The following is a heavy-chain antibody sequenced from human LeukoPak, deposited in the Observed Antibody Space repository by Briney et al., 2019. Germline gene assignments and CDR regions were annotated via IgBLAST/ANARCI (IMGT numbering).Heavy chain of an antibody. V-gene: IGHV4-38-2*02. CDR3: ARLMHQAPSAMVRGVKSY. D-gene: IGHD3-10*01. J-gene: IGHJ4*02. CDR1: GYSISSTYY. Sequence: SETLSLTCTVSGYSISSTYYWGWIRQPPGKGLEWIGEINHSGSTNYNPSLKSRVTISVDTSKNQFSLKLSSVTAADTAVYYCARLMHQAPSAMVRGVKSYWGQGTLVTVSS. CDR2: INHSGST.